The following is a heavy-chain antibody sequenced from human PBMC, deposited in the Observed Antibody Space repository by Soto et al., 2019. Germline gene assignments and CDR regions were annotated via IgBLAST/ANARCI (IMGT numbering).Heavy chain of an antibody. CDR2: IYPGDSGT. CDR1: GYSFTSYW. J-gene: IGHJ6*02. Sequence: PGESLKISCKGSGYSFTSYWIGWVRQMPGKGLEWMGIIYPGDSGTRYSPSFQGQVTISADKSISTAYLQWSSLKASDTAMYYCARSMIFGVVTDYYGMDVWGQGTTVTVSS. V-gene: IGHV5-51*01. D-gene: IGHD3-3*01. CDR3: ARSMIFGVVTDYYGMDV.